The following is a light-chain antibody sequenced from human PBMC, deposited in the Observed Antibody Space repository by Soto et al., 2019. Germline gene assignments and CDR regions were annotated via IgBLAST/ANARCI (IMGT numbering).Light chain of an antibody. Sequence: ETMLTQSPATLSLSPAERDTLSCRASQSVSSYLAWYQQKPGQAPRLLIYDASNRATGIPARFSGSGSGTDINHSISSLEPEDFAVYYCQQRSNWPPWTFGQGTKVDIK. CDR1: QSVSSY. CDR2: DAS. V-gene: IGKV3-11*01. CDR3: QQRSNWPPWT. J-gene: IGKJ1*01.